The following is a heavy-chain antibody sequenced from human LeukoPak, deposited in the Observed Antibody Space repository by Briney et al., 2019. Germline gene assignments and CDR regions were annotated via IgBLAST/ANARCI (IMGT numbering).Heavy chain of an antibody. CDR1: GYTFTSHG. Sequence: ASVKVSCKASGYTFTSHGISWVRQAPGQGLEWMGWISAYNGNTNYAQKLQGRVTMTRDTSTSTAYMELRSLRSDDTAVYYCARVVYCSGGSCYRENDYWGQGTLVTVSS. J-gene: IGHJ4*02. V-gene: IGHV1-18*01. D-gene: IGHD2-15*01. CDR2: ISAYNGNT. CDR3: ARVVYCSGGSCYRENDY.